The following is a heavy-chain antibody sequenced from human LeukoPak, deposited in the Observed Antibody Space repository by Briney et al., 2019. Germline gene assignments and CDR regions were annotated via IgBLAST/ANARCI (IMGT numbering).Heavy chain of an antibody. CDR3: AQHERGSSDWFDP. D-gene: IGHD6-6*01. CDR1: GGSISSSTYY. J-gene: IGHJ5*02. V-gene: IGHV4-39*01. CDR2: IYYSGNA. Sequence: SETLSLTCTVSGGSISSSTYYWGWIRQPPGKGLEWIGSIYYSGNAYYNPSLKSRITMSVDTSKNQFSLRVSSVTAADTALYYCAQHERGSSDWFDPWGQGTLVTVSS.